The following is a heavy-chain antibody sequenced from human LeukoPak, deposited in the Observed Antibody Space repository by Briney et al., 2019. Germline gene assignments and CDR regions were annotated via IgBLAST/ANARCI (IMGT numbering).Heavy chain of an antibody. CDR2: IYYSGST. J-gene: IGHJ5*02. D-gene: IGHD2-2*01. CDR3: ARRTGYCSSTSCYVGRCYDYGCRFDP. V-gene: IGHV4-34*01. Sequence: SETLSLTCAVYGGSFSDYYWSWIRQPPGKGLEWNGSIYYSGSTYYNPSLKSRVTISVDTSKNQFSLKLSSVTAADTAVYYCARRTGYCSSTSCYVGRCYDYGCRFDPWGQGTLVTVSS. CDR1: GGSFSDYY.